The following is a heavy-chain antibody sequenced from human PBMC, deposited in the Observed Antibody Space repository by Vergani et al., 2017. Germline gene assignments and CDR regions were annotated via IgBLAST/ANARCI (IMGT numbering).Heavy chain of an antibody. CDR3: ARDQESGCYRDAFDI. CDR1: GGSISSYY. V-gene: IGHV4-59*01. J-gene: IGHJ3*02. Sequence: QVQLQESGPGLVKPSETLSLTCIVSGGSISSYYWSWIRQPPGKGLEWIGYIYYSGSTNYSPSLKSRVTISVDTSKNQFPLKLSSVTAADTAVYYCARDQESGCYRDAFDIWGQGTMVTVSS. D-gene: IGHD1-26*01. CDR2: IYYSGST.